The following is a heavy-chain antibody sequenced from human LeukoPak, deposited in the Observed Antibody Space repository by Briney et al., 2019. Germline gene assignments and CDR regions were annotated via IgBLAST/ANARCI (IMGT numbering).Heavy chain of an antibody. Sequence: ASVKVSCKASGYTFTGYYMHWVRQAPGQGLEWMGRIKPNSGGTNYAQKFQGRVTMTRDTSISKAYMELSRLRSDDTAVYHCARVYGSGSLDYWGQGTLVTVSS. CDR3: ARVYGSGSLDY. V-gene: IGHV1-2*06. J-gene: IGHJ4*02. CDR1: GYTFTGYY. CDR2: IKPNSGGT. D-gene: IGHD3-10*01.